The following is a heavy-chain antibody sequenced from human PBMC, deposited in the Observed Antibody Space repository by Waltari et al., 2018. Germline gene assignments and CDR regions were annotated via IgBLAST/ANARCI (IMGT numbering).Heavy chain of an antibody. V-gene: IGHV4-39*07. Sequence: QVQLQESGPGLVKASETLSLTCAVSGGSISDNYYWNWIRQPPGKGLEWIGNIKGNSASTYYNPSLKSRVTISRDTSKNQFFLKLSTVTAADTGVYYCARGWDRGGWRRFDYWGQGVLVTVSS. CDR3: ARGWDRGGWRRFDY. D-gene: IGHD6-19*01. CDR2: IKGNSAST. CDR1: GGSISDNYY. J-gene: IGHJ4*02.